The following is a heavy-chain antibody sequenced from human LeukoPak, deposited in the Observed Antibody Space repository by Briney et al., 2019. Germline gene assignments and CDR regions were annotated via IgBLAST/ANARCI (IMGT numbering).Heavy chain of an antibody. Sequence: SETLSLTCTVSGGSISSYYWSWLRQPAGKGLEWIGRIYTSGSTNYNPSLKSRVTMSVDTSKNQFSLKLSSVTAADTAVYYCACYCGGDPHPSYYFDYWGQGTLVTVSS. CDR2: IYTSGST. D-gene: IGHD2-21*01. J-gene: IGHJ4*02. CDR1: GGSISSYY. CDR3: ACYCGGDPHPSYYFDY. V-gene: IGHV4-4*07.